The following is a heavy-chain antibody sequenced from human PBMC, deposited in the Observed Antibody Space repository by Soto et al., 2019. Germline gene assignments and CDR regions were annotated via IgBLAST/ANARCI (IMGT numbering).Heavy chain of an antibody. D-gene: IGHD2-15*01. CDR2: IYYSGST. CDR1: GGSISSGGYY. CDR3: ATGVVVVAVPPDYGMDV. J-gene: IGHJ6*02. Sequence: TLSLTCTVSGGSISSGGYYWSWIRQHPGKGLEWIGYIYYSGSTYYNPSLKSRVTISVDTSKNQFSLKLSSVTAADTAVYYCATGVVVVAVPPDYGMDVWGQGTTVTVSS. V-gene: IGHV4-31*03.